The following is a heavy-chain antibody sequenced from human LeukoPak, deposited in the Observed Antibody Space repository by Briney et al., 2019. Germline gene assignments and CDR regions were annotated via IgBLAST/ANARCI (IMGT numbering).Heavy chain of an antibody. Sequence: PSETLSLTCAVYGGSFSGYYWSWIRQPPGKGLEWIGEINHSGSTNYNPSLKSRVTISVDTSKNQFSLKLSSVTAADTAVYYCARQYCTNGVCRDAFDIWGQGTMVTASS. D-gene: IGHD2-8*01. CDR1: GGSFSGYY. CDR3: ARQYCTNGVCRDAFDI. J-gene: IGHJ3*02. CDR2: INHSGST. V-gene: IGHV4-34*01.